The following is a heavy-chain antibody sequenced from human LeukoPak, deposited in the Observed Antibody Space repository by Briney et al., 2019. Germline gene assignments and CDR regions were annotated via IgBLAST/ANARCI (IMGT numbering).Heavy chain of an antibody. CDR3: ARALKYDSDSANEYYEYFQH. D-gene: IGHD3-22*01. CDR1: GFTVSSNS. J-gene: IGHJ1*01. CDR2: IYDGGST. Sequence: GGSLRLSGAASGFTVSSNSISWVRQAPGKGLEWVSVIYDGGSTYHTDSVKGRFSISRDNSKNTVYLQMSSLRAEDTAVYYCARALKYDSDSANEYYEYFQHWGRGTLVTVSS. V-gene: IGHV3-66*01.